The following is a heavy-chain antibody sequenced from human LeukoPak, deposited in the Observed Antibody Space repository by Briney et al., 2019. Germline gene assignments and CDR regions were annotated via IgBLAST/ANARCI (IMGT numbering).Heavy chain of an antibody. Sequence: ASVKVTCKASGYTFTGYYIHWVRQAPGQWLEWMGRLKPISGDTDYAQSFQGRVTMTRDTSTGTAYMEVTSLRTDDTAVYYCAGLRIEASGRVLDYWGQGTLVTVSS. CDR1: GYTFTGYY. J-gene: IGHJ4*02. D-gene: IGHD6-13*01. V-gene: IGHV1-2*06. CDR2: LKPISGDT. CDR3: AGLRIEASGRVLDY.